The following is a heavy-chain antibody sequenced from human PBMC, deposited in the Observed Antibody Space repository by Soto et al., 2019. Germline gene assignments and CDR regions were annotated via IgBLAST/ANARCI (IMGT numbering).Heavy chain of an antibody. CDR2: INPSGGST. CDR1: VYTFTCCY. CDR3: ARGGVHGYYYDSSGYYLNWFDP. V-gene: IGHV1-46*03. D-gene: IGHD3-22*01. J-gene: IGHJ5*02. Sequence: GASAEVSCKAAVYTFTCCYIQWVRQAPGQGLEWMGIINPSGGSTSYAQKFQGRVTMTRDTSTSTVYMELSSLRSEDTAVYYCARGGVHGYYYDSSGYYLNWFDPWGQGTLVTVSS.